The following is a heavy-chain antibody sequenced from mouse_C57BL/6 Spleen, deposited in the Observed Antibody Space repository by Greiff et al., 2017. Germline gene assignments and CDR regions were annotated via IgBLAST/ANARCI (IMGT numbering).Heavy chain of an antibody. D-gene: IGHD2-12*01. Sequence: QVQLQQPGAELVMPGASVKLSCKASGYTFTSYWMHWVKQRPGQGLEWIGEIDPSDSYTNYNQKFKGKSTLTVDKSSSTAYMQLSSLTSEDSAVYYCARDYSNDEFAYWGQGTLVTVSA. CDR2: IDPSDSYT. CDR1: GYTFTSYW. J-gene: IGHJ3*01. V-gene: IGHV1-69*01. CDR3: ARDYSNDEFAY.